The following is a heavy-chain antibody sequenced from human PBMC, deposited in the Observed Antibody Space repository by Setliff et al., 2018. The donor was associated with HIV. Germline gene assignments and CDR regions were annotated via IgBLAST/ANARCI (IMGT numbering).Heavy chain of an antibody. Sequence: SETLSLTCTVSGSSISSNYYWAWIRQAPGKGLEWIGCIDASANTYYIPSLKSRATISVDTSKKQFSLKLTSVTAADTAVYYCVRHGGVRIQRRTGIDYWGQGTLVTVSS. V-gene: IGHV4-38-2*02. CDR1: GSSISSNYY. D-gene: IGHD5-18*01. CDR2: IDASANT. J-gene: IGHJ4*02. CDR3: VRHGGVRIQRRTGIDY.